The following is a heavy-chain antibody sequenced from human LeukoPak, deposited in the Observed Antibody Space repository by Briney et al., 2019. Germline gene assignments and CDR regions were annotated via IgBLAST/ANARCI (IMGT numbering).Heavy chain of an antibody. V-gene: IGHV1-2*02. CDR3: ARCDFWSGYSGGNWFDP. J-gene: IGHJ5*02. CDR1: GYTFTGYY. Sequence: GASVKVSCKASGYTFTGYYMHWVRQAPGQGLEWMGWINPNSGGTNYAQKFQGRVTMTRDTSISTAYMELSRLRSDDTAVYYCARCDFWSGYSGGNWFDPWGQGTLVTVSS. CDR2: INPNSGGT. D-gene: IGHD3-3*01.